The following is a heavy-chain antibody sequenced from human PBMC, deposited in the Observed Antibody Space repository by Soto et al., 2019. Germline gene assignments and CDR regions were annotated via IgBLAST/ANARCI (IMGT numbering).Heavy chain of an antibody. Sequence: ASVKVSCKASGYTFTGYAMHWVRQAPGQRLEWMGWINAGNGNTKYSQKFQGRVTISKDTSKNQVVLTMTNMDPVDTATYYCARSPYYYDSRPFYFDYWGQGTLVTVSS. CDR1: GYTFTGYA. CDR2: INAGNGNT. V-gene: IGHV1-3*01. CDR3: ARSPYYYDSRPFYFDY. D-gene: IGHD3-22*01. J-gene: IGHJ4*02.